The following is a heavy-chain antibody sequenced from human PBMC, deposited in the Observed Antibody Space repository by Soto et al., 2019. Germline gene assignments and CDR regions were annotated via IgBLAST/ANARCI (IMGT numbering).Heavy chain of an antibody. D-gene: IGHD6-19*01. Sequence: GGSLRLSCAASGFTFSSYWMSWVRQAPGKGLEWVANIKQDGSEKYYVDSVKGRFTISRDNAKNSLYLQMNSLRAEDTPVYYCARDESSGWYQFFDYWGQGTLVTVSS. J-gene: IGHJ4*02. CDR3: ARDESSGWYQFFDY. V-gene: IGHV3-7*01. CDR1: GFTFSSYW. CDR2: IKQDGSEK.